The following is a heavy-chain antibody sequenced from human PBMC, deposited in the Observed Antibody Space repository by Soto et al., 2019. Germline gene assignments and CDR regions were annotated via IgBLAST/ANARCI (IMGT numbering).Heavy chain of an antibody. V-gene: IGHV4-34*01. CDR2: INHSGST. Sequence: QVQLQQWGAGLLKPSETLSLTCAVYGGSFSGYYWSWIRQPPGKGLEWIGEINHSGSTNYNPSLKSRVTIAVDTSKNQFSLKLSSVTAADTAVYYCARGGGTTVDYWGQGTLVTVSS. D-gene: IGHD4-17*01. CDR1: GGSFSGYY. J-gene: IGHJ4*02. CDR3: ARGGGTTVDY.